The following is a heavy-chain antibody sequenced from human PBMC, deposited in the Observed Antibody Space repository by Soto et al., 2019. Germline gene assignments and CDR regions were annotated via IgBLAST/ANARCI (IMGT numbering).Heavy chain of an antibody. CDR1: GFTFSSYE. CDR2: ISSSGSTI. J-gene: IGHJ6*02. D-gene: IGHD5-12*01. Sequence: PGGSLRLSCAASGFTFSSYEMNWARQAPGKGLEWVSYISSSGSTIYYADSVKGRFTISRDNAKNSLYLQMNSLRAEDTAVYYCARVRSGYDFNGMDVWGQGTTVTVSS. CDR3: ARVRSGYDFNGMDV. V-gene: IGHV3-48*03.